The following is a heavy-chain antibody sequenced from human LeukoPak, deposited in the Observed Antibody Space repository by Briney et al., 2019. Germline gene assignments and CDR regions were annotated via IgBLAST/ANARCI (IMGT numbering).Heavy chain of an antibody. CDR1: GGSISSGSYY. D-gene: IGHD3-9*01. J-gene: IGHJ5*02. V-gene: IGHV4-39*01. CDR2: IYYSGST. CDR3: ASVTAYYDILTGYFGP. Sequence: SQTLSLTCTVSGGSISSGSYYWGWIRQPPGKGLEWIGSIYYSGSTYYNPSLKSRVTISVDTSKNQFSLKLSSVTAADTAVYYCASVTAYYDILTGYFGPWGQGTLVTVSS.